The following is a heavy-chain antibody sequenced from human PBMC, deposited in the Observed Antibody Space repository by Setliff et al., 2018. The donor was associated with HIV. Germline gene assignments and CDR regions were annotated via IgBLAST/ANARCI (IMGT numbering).Heavy chain of an antibody. V-gene: IGHV4-4*07. CDR2: VHSDGST. CDR3: ARVVTNSGGRGVFDI. D-gene: IGHD4-4*01. Sequence: LSLTCSVSGASISSFYWSWMRQSAGKGLEWIGRVHSDGSTNYNPSLKSRVTISVDTSKNQFSLKLSSVTAADTAVYHCARVVTNSGGRGVFDIWGQGTMVTVSS. J-gene: IGHJ3*02. CDR1: GASISSFY.